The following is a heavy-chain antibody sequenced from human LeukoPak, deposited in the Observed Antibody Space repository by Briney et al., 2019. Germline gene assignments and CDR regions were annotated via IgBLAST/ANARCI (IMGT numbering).Heavy chain of an antibody. CDR2: IYYSGST. J-gene: IGHJ4*02. Sequence: SETLSLTCTVSGGSISSYYWSWIRQPPGKGLEWIGYIYYSGSTNYNPSLKSRVTISVDTSKNQFSLKLTSVTAADTAVYYCARHHRYCSGGSCYLYDYWGQGTLVTVSS. V-gene: IGHV4-59*08. CDR1: GGSISSYY. D-gene: IGHD2-15*01. CDR3: ARHHRYCSGGSCYLYDY.